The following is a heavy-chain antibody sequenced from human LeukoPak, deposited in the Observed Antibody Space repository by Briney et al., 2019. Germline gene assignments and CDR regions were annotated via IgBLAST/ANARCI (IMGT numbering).Heavy chain of an antibody. J-gene: IGHJ4*02. V-gene: IGHV1-8*01. CDR2: MNPNSGNT. CDR3: ARGLRATVVNFY. D-gene: IGHD4-23*01. CDR1: GYTFTSYD. Sequence: ASVKASCKASGYTFTSYDINWVRQATGQGLEWMGWMNPNSGNTGYAQKFQGRVTMTRNTSISTAYMELSSLRSEDTAVYYCARGLRATVVNFYWGQGTLVTVSS.